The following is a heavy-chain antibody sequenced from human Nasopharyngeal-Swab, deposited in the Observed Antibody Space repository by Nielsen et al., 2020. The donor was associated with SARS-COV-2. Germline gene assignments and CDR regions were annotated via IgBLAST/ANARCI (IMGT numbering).Heavy chain of an antibody. CDR2: INPSGGST. J-gene: IGHJ4*02. V-gene: IGHV1-46*01. CDR1: RYTFTSYY. Sequence: ASVKVSCKASRYTFTSYYMHWVRQAPGQGLEWMGIINPSGGSTSYAQKFQGRVTMTRDTSTSTVYMELSSLRSEDTAVYYCARPTSPYYFDYWGQGTLITVSS. CDR3: ARPTSPYYFDY.